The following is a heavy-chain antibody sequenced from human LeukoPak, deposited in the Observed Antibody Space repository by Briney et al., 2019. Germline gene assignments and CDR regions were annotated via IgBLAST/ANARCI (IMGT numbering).Heavy chain of an antibody. D-gene: IGHD3-22*01. V-gene: IGHV3-53*01. J-gene: IGHJ4*02. CDR1: GFTVSNNY. Sequence: GGSLRLSCAASGFTVSNNYMSWVRQAPGKGLEWVSVIYSGDSTYYADSVKGRFTISRDNSKNMVYLQMNSLRAEDTAVYYCARDASGCYDYWGQGTLVTVSP. CDR3: ARDASGCYDY. CDR2: IYSGDST.